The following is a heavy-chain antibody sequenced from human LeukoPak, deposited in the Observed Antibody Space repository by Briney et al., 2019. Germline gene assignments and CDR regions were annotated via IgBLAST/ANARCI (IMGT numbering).Heavy chain of an antibody. CDR2: INPSGGST. V-gene: IGHV1-46*01. CDR3: AIPKDTRTHSGYSAFDI. CDR1: GYTFTSYY. J-gene: IGHJ3*02. D-gene: IGHD3-22*01. Sequence: ASVKVSCKASGYTFTSYYMHWVRQAPGQGLEWMGIINPSGGSTSYAQKFQGRVTMTRDTSTSTVYMELSSLRSEDTAVYYCAIPKDTRTHSGYSAFDIWGQGTMVTVSS.